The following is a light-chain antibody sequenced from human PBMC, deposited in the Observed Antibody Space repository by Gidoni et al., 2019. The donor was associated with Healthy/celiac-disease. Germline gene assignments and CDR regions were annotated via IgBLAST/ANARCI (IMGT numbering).Light chain of an antibody. CDR2: GAS. V-gene: IGKV3-20*01. Sequence: IVLTQSPGTLSLSPGERATLSCRASQSVSSSYSAWYQQKPGQAPRLLIYGASSRATGIPDRFSGSGSGTDFTLTISRLEPEDFAVYYCQQYGSSPRLTFGGGTKVEIK. J-gene: IGKJ4*01. CDR3: QQYGSSPRLT. CDR1: QSVSSSY.